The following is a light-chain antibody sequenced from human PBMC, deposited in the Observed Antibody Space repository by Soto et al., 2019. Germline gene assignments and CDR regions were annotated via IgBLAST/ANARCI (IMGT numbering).Light chain of an antibody. J-gene: IGKJ2*01. CDR3: QQYNNWPPYT. CDR1: RSVSSN. CDR2: GAS. V-gene: IGKV3-15*01. Sequence: EIVMTQSPATLSVSPGERATLSCRASRSVSSNLAWYQQKPGQAPRLLMYGASTRATGIPARFSGSGSRTEFTLTIRSLQSEDFAVYYCQQYNNWPPYTFGQGTKLEIK.